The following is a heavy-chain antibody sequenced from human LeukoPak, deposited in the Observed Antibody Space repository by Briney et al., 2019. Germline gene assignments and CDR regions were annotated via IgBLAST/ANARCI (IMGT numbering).Heavy chain of an antibody. D-gene: IGHD6-13*01. Sequence: PGGSLRLSCAASGFTFDDYAMHWVRQAPGKGLEWVSGISWNSGSIGYADSVKGRFTISRDDAKNSLYLQMNSLRADDTAVYYCARDGWPGSSYYRPFDYWGQGTLVTVSS. J-gene: IGHJ4*02. CDR3: ARDGWPGSSYYRPFDY. CDR1: GFTFDDYA. V-gene: IGHV3-9*01. CDR2: ISWNSGSI.